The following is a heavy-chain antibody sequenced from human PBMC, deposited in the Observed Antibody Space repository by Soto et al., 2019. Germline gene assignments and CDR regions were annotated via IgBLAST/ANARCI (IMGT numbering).Heavy chain of an antibody. CDR1: GGSFSGYY. Sequence: SETLSLTCAVYGGSFSGYYWSWIRQPPGKGLEWIGEINHSGSTNYNPSLKSRVTISVDTSKNQFSLKLSSVTAADTAVYYCARPDIVVVIGGGYYMDVWGKGTTVTVSS. V-gene: IGHV4-34*01. D-gene: IGHD2-2*01. CDR3: ARPDIVVVIGGGYYMDV. CDR2: INHSGST. J-gene: IGHJ6*03.